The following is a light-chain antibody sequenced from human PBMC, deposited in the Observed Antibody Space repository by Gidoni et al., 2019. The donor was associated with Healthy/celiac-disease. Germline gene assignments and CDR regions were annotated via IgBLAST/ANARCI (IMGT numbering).Light chain of an antibody. V-gene: IGLV2-8*01. CDR3: SSYAGSNNFV. CDR1: SSDVVGYNY. CDR2: EVS. J-gene: IGLJ1*01. Sequence: QSALTQPPSASGSPGQSVTISCTGTSSDVVGYNYVAWYQQHPGKAPKLMIYEVSKRPSGVPDRFSGSKYGNTASLTVSGLQGEDEADYYCSSYAGSNNFVFGTGTKVTVL.